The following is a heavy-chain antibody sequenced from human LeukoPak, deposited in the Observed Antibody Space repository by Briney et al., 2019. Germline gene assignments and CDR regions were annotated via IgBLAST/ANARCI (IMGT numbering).Heavy chain of an antibody. CDR2: IRSKAYGGTT. CDR1: GFTFGHYA. D-gene: IGHD3-16*02. CDR3: TRGMITFGGVIVKVNWFDP. V-gene: IGHV3-49*03. J-gene: IGHJ5*02. Sequence: GGSLRLSCTASGFTFGHYAMSWFRQAPGKGLEWVGFIRSKAYGGTTEYAASVKGRFTISRDDSKSIAYLQMNSLKTEDTAVYYCTRGMITFGGVIVKVNWFDPWGQGTLVTVSS.